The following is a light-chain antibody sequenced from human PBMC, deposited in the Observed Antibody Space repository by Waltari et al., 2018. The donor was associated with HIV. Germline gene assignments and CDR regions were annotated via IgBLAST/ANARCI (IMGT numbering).Light chain of an antibody. CDR2: DAS. J-gene: IGKJ1*01. CDR1: QDIRKY. V-gene: IGKV1-33*01. Sequence: DIQMTQSPSSLSASAGDRVTITCQASQDIRKYLNWYRQKPGKAPNLLIYDASNLERGVQSRFTGSGSGTNFTLRISDLRPEDIGTYYWQQYDYFKTFGQGTKVEMK. CDR3: QQYDYFKT.